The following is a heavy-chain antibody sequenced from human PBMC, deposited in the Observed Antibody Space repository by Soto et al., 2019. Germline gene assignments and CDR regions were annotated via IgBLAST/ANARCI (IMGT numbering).Heavy chain of an antibody. V-gene: IGHV4-39*01. Sequence: SETLSLTCTVSGDSITSNNYYWGWIRQPPGKGLEWLGSISYSGSTYYNPSLKSRVTISVDPSKNQFSLKLSSVTAADTAVYYCARLVVPLGYCSGGACPRSIFDYWCQGTLVTVSS. D-gene: IGHD2-15*01. CDR1: GDSITSNNYY. CDR2: ISYSGST. CDR3: ARLVVPLGYCSGGACPRSIFDY. J-gene: IGHJ4*02.